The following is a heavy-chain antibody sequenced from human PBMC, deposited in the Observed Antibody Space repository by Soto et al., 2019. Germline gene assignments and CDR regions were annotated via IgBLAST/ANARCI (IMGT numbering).Heavy chain of an antibody. V-gene: IGHV6-1*01. J-gene: IGHJ6*02. CDR3: AREFTNSGPYYYYYYGMDA. D-gene: IGHD1-26*01. Sequence: KPSETLSLTCAISGDSVSSNSAAWNWIRQSPSRGLEWLGRTYYRSKWYNDYAVSVKSRITINPDTSKNQFSLQLNSVTPEDTAVYYCAREFTNSGPYYYYYYGMDAWGQGTTVTVSS. CDR2: TYYRSKWYN. CDR1: GDSVSSNSAA.